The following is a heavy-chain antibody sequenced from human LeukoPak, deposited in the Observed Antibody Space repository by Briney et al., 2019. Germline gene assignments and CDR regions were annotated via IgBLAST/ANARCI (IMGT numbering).Heavy chain of an antibody. CDR3: ATVRLVSGYDGKTVHYFDY. Sequence: ASVKASCKVSGYTLTELSMHWVRQAPGKGLEWMGGFDPEDGETIYAQKFQGRVTMTEDTSTDTAYMELSSLRSEDTAVYYCATVRLVSGYDGKTVHYFDYWGQGTLVTVSS. J-gene: IGHJ4*02. CDR2: FDPEDGET. D-gene: IGHD5-12*01. V-gene: IGHV1-24*01. CDR1: GYTLTELS.